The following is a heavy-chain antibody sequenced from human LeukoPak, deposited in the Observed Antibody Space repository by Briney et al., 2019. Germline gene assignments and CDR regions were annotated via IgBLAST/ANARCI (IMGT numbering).Heavy chain of an antibody. Sequence: GSLRLSCAASGFTFSSHRMNWIRQAPGKGLVWVSRISSDGTTTHYADSVRGRFTSSRDNAKNTLYLQMNSLRAEDTAVYYCARVGAALDYWGQGTLVTVSS. D-gene: IGHD2-15*01. J-gene: IGHJ4*02. CDR1: GFTFSSHR. CDR2: ISSDGTTT. V-gene: IGHV3-74*01. CDR3: ARVGAALDY.